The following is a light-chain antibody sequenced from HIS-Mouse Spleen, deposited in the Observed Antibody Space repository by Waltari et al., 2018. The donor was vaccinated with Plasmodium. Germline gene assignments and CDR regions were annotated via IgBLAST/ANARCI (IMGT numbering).Light chain of an antibody. CDR2: GAS. CDR1: QSVSSN. Sequence: EIVRTQSPPPLSVPPGERPTLPCRASQSVSSNLAWYQQKPGQAPRLLIYGASTRATGIPARFSGSGSGTEFTLTISSLQSEDFAVYYCQQYNNWSFTFGPGTKVDIK. J-gene: IGKJ3*01. CDR3: QQYNNWSFT. V-gene: IGKV3-15*01.